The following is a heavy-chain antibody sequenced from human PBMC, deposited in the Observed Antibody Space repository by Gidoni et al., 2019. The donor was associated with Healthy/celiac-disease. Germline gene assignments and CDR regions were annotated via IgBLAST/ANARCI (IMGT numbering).Heavy chain of an antibody. J-gene: IGHJ4*02. CDR2: IIPSCGTA. CDR1: GGTFISYA. CDR3: ARDTVGRTGEGYYFDY. Sequence: QVQLVQSGAEVKKPGSSVTVSCKASGGTFISYATSWVRQAPGRGLEWMGGIIPSCGTANYAQKFQGRVTITADKSTSTAYMELSSLRSEDTAVYYCARDTVGRTGEGYYFDYWGQGTLVTVSS. D-gene: IGHD7-27*01. V-gene: IGHV1-69*06.